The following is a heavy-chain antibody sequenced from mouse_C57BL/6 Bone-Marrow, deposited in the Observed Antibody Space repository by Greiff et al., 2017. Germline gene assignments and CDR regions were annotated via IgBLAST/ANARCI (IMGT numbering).Heavy chain of an antibody. CDR1: GYTFTSYW. V-gene: IGHV1-50*01. D-gene: IGHD2-10*01. CDR2: IDPSDSYT. J-gene: IGHJ3*01. Sequence: QVQLQQPGAELVKPGASVKLSCKASGYTFTSYWMQWVKQRPGQGLEWIGEIDPSDSYTYYNQKVKGQATLTGDTSASTAYMQLSRLTSEDSAVSTCAAYYWFAYWGQGTLVTVSA. CDR3: AAYYWFAY.